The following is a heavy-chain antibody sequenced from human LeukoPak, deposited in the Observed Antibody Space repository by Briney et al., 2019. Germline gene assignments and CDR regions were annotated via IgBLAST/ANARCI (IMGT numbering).Heavy chain of an antibody. J-gene: IGHJ3*02. D-gene: IGHD3-3*01. CDR2: ISAYNGNT. CDR3: ARESRSYYDFWSGRGDAFDI. CDR1: GYTFISYG. Sequence: ASVKVSCKASGYTFISYGISWVRQAPGQGLEWMGWISAYNGNTNYAQKLQGRVTMTTDTSTSTAYMELRSLRSDDTAVYYCARESRSYYDFWSGRGDAFDIWGQGTMVTVSS. V-gene: IGHV1-18*01.